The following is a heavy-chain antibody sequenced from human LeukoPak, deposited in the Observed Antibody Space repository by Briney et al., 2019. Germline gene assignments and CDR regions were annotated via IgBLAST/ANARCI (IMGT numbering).Heavy chain of an antibody. J-gene: IGHJ6*02. Sequence: SVKVSCKASGGTFSSYAISWVRQAPGQGLEWMGGIIPIFGTANYAQKFQGRVTITADESTSTAYMELSSLRSEDTAVYYCARVSWGTSHILKSYYYYGMDVWGQGTTVTVSS. CDR1: GGTFSSYA. CDR2: IIPIFGTA. D-gene: IGHD2-2*01. CDR3: ARVSWGTSHILKSYYYYGMDV. V-gene: IGHV1-69*13.